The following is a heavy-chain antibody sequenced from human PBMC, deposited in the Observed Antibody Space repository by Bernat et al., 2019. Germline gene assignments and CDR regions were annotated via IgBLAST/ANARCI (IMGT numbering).Heavy chain of an antibody. Sequence: QVQLVQSGAEVKKPGASVKVSCKASGYTFTSYAMHWVRQAPGQRLEWMGWINAGNGNTKYSQKFQGRVTITRDTSASTAYMELSSLRSEDTAVYYCARASIAVAGVYYYYGMDVWGQGTTVTVSS. CDR1: GYTFTSYA. D-gene: IGHD6-19*01. CDR3: ARASIAVAGVYYYYGMDV. V-gene: IGHV1-3*01. J-gene: IGHJ6*02. CDR2: INAGNGNT.